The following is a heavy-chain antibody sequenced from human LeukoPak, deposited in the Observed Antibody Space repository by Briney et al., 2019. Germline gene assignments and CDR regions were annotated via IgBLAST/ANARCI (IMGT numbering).Heavy chain of an antibody. CDR3: ARVGLGYCSSTSCLDYYYGMDV. CDR2: IYHSGST. CDR1: GYSISSGYY. Sequence: SETLSLTCAVSGYSISSGYYWGWIRQPPGKGLGWIGSIYHSGSTYYNPSLKSRVTISVDTSKNQFSLKLSSVTAADTAVYYCARVGLGYCSSTSCLDYYYGMDVWGKGTTVTVSS. J-gene: IGHJ6*04. V-gene: IGHV4-38-2*01. D-gene: IGHD2-2*01.